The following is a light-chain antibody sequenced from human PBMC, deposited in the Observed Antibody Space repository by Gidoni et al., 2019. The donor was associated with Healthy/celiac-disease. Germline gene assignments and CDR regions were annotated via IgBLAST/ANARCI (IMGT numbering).Light chain of an antibody. Sequence: DIQMTQSPSSLSASVGDRVTITCQASQDISNYLNWYQQKPGKAPKLLTYDASNLETGVPSRFSGSGSGTDFTFTISSLQPEDIATYYCQQYDNLPTVGPGTKVDIK. CDR3: QQYDNLPT. V-gene: IGKV1-33*01. CDR1: QDISNY. CDR2: DAS. J-gene: IGKJ3*01.